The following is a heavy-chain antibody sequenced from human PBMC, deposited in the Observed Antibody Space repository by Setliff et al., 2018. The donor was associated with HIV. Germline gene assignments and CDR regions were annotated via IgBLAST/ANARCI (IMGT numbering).Heavy chain of an antibody. CDR1: GGTFSSYA. CDR3: ARDVEHMMDV. J-gene: IGHJ6*02. Sequence: ASVKVSCKASGGTFSSYAISWVRQATGQGLEWMGWMNPNSGNTGYAQKFQGRVTMTRNTSISTAYMELSSLRSEDTAVYYCARDVEHMMDVWGQGTTVTVSS. V-gene: IGHV1-8*02. CDR2: MNPNSGNT.